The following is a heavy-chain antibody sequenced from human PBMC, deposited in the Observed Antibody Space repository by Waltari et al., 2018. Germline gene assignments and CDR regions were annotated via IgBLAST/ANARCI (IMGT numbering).Heavy chain of an antibody. CDR3: ATRIPSDHSGSFYYYGMDV. J-gene: IGHJ6*02. V-gene: IGHV1-69*13. D-gene: IGHD6-6*01. CDR2: IIPRFNTP. CDR1: GGTFNSFA. Sequence: QLVQSGAEVKKPGSSVIVSCKASGGTFNSFALSWVRQAPGQGLEWMGEIIPRFNTPTYARKFQGRLTVTADESTSTAYMELNSLRSEDSALYYCATRIPSDHSGSFYYYGMDVWGQGTTVTVSS.